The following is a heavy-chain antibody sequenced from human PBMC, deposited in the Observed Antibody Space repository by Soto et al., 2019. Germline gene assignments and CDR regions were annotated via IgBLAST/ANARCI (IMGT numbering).Heavy chain of an antibody. CDR3: ARDRKIAVAGTSNYFYYGLDV. V-gene: IGHV3-21*01. D-gene: IGHD6-19*01. J-gene: IGHJ6*02. Sequence: EVQLVESGGGLVKPGGSLRLSCAASGFIVTSYTVNWVSQAPGKGLEWVSSISGSSTYIYYADSVKGRFTISRDNAKNSLSLQLNSLRAEDTAVYYCARDRKIAVAGTSNYFYYGLDVWGQGTTVTVSS. CDR2: ISGSSTYI. CDR1: GFIVTSYT.